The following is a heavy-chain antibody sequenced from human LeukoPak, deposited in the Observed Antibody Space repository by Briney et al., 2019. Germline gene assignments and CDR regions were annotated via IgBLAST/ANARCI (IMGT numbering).Heavy chain of an antibody. Sequence: GGSLRLSCVASGFSFSTYGMSWVRQAPGKWLEWLSAIDGNGAKTFYADSGKGRFTISRDNSANTLYLQMNSLRGEDTALYYCAKDLHWGLDYWGQGALVTVSS. CDR1: GFSFSTYG. J-gene: IGHJ4*02. V-gene: IGHV3-23*01. CDR2: IDGNGAKT. D-gene: IGHD3-16*01. CDR3: AKDLHWGLDY.